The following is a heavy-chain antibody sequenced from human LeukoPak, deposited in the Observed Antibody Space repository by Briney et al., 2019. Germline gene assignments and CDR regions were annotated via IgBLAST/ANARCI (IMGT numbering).Heavy chain of an antibody. CDR2: VSGSGGST. CDR3: AKGRAGIDY. Sequence: GGSLSLSCAASGFTFSSHAMSWVRQAPGKGLEWVSGVSGSGGSTYYADSVKGRFTISRDNSKNTLYVQMNSLRAEDTAVYYCAKGRAGIDYWGQGTLVIVSS. D-gene: IGHD6-19*01. CDR1: GFTFSSHA. V-gene: IGHV3-23*01. J-gene: IGHJ4*02.